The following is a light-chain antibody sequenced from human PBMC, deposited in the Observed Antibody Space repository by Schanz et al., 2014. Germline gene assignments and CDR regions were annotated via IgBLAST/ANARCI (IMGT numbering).Light chain of an antibody. CDR3: QQYNNWPYT. Sequence: EIVMTQSPATLSLSPGERATLSCRASQSIGTKVAWYQQRPGQAPRFLMYGVSTRATGIPSRFSGSGSGTEFTLTISSLQSEDFAVYYCQQYNNWPYTFGQGTKLEIK. J-gene: IGKJ2*01. CDR2: GVS. CDR1: QSIGTK. V-gene: IGKV3-15*01.